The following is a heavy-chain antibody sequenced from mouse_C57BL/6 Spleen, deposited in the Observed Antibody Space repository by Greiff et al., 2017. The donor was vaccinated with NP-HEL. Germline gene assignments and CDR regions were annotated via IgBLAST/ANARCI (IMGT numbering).Heavy chain of an antibody. D-gene: IGHD1-1*01. CDR3: ARGGLITTVGHWYFDV. J-gene: IGHJ1*03. CDR1: GYTFTSYW. V-gene: IGHV1-72*01. CDR2: IDPNSGGT. Sequence: VQLQQPGAELVKPGASVKLSCKASGYTFTSYWMHWVKQRPGRGLEWIGRIDPNSGGTKYNEKFKSKATLTVDKPSSTAYMQLSSLTSEDSAVYYCARGGLITTVGHWYFDVWGTGTTVTVSS.